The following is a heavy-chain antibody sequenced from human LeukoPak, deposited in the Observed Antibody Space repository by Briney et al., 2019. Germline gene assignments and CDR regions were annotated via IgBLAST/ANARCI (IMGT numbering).Heavy chain of an antibody. CDR1: RFTFSSYW. V-gene: IGHV3-74*01. Sequence: PGGSLRLSCAASRFTFSSYWMHWVRQAPGKGLVWVSRINSDGSSTSYADSVKGRFTISRDNAKKTLYLQMNSLRAEDTAVYYCAKSLYYYDSSGYYWDYWGQGTLVTVSS. D-gene: IGHD3-22*01. CDR2: INSDGSST. CDR3: AKSLYYYDSSGYYWDY. J-gene: IGHJ4*02.